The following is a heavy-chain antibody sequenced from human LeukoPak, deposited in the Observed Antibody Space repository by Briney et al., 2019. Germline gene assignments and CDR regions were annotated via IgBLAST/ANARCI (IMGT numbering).Heavy chain of an antibody. V-gene: IGHV3-11*01. CDR3: AKDVSVAAAGDDAFDI. Sequence: GGSLRLSCAASGFTFSDYYMSWIRQAPGKGLEWVSYISSSGSTIYYADSVKGRFTISRDNAKNSLYLQMNSLRAEDTAVYYCAKDVSVAAAGDDAFDIWGQGTMVTVSS. CDR2: ISSSGSTI. D-gene: IGHD6-13*01. J-gene: IGHJ3*02. CDR1: GFTFSDYY.